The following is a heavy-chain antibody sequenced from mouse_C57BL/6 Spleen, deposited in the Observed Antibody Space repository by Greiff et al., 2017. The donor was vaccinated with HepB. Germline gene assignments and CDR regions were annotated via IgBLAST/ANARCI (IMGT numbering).Heavy chain of an antibody. D-gene: IGHD3-2*02. V-gene: IGHV1-55*01. J-gene: IGHJ4*01. CDR1: GYTFTSYW. CDR2: IYPGSGST. CDR3: ASGSAYDMDY. Sequence: QVQLQQPGAELVKPGASVKMSCKASGYTFTSYWITWVKQRPGQGLEWIGDIYPGSGSTNYNEKFKSKATLTVDKSSSTAYMQLSSLTSEDSAVYYCASGSAYDMDYWGKGTSVTVSS.